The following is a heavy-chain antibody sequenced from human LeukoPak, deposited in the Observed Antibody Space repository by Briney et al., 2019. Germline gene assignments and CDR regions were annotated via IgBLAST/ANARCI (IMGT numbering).Heavy chain of an antibody. CDR3: ARQGYTGTYYRPLDS. V-gene: IGHV3-30-3*01. J-gene: IGHJ5*01. Sequence: PGGSLRLSCAASGFTFSANPMHWVRQAAGKGLERVAIIAGDGIDKYYADSVKGRFTISRDNSKDTLYLQMDSLRDEDTAVYYCARQGYTGTYYRPLDSWGQGTLVSVSS. CDR2: IAGDGIDK. CDR1: GFTFSANP. D-gene: IGHD1-26*01.